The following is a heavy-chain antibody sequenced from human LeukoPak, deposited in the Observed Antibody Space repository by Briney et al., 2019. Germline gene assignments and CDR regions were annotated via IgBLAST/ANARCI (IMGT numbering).Heavy chain of an antibody. CDR2: ISSSGSTI. CDR1: GFTFSSYE. D-gene: IGHD2-15*01. J-gene: IGHJ4*02. Sequence: GGSLRLSCAASGFTFSSYEMNWVRQAPGKGLEWVSYISSSGSTIYYAVSVKGRFTISRDNAKNSLYLQMNSLRAEDTAVYYCARDRPGGYCSGGSCYSVEYYFDYWGQGTLVTVSS. V-gene: IGHV3-48*03. CDR3: ARDRPGGYCSGGSCYSVEYYFDY.